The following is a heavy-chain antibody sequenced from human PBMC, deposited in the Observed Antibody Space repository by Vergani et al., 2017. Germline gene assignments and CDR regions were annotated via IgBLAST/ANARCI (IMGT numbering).Heavy chain of an antibody. Sequence: EVQLVESGGGLLQPGGPLRLSCAASGFTFSRYSMNWVRPAPGKGLEWVSYISSSSSTIYYADSVKVRCTISRDNAKNSLYLQMNSQKTEDTAVYYCTTRMGLVPAASLDGYYFDCWGQGTLVTCSS. D-gene: IGHD2-2*01. CDR3: TTRMGLVPAASLDGYYFDC. J-gene: IGHJ4*02. CDR1: GFTFSRYS. V-gene: IGHV3-48*04. CDR2: ISSSSSTI.